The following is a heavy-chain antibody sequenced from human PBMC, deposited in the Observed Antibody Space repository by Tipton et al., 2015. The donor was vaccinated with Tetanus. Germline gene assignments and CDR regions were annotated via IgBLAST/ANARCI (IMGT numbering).Heavy chain of an antibody. CDR1: GFIFSSYG. D-gene: IGHD2-15*01. CDR2: SWYDGTDK. J-gene: IGHJ4*02. Sequence: AASGFIFSSYGIHWVRQAPGKGLEWVAVSWYDGTDKYYADSVKGRSTISRDNSKNTLYLQMNSLRAEDTAVYYCAREVDCSGGSCFSGDFDNWGQGTQVTVSS. CDR3: AREVDCSGGSCFSGDFDN. V-gene: IGHV3-33*01.